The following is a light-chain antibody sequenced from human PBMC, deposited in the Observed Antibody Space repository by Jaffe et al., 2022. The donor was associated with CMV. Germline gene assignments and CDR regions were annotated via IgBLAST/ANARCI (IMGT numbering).Light chain of an antibody. CDR3: QSYDTGLSAWV. J-gene: IGLJ3*02. CDR1: SSNIGTRFT. Sequence: QSVLTQPPSVSGAPGQRVTISCTGSSSNIGTRFTVHWYQQLPQAAPKLLIYAINHRPSGVPDRFSGSKSGTSASLAITGLQAEDEADYYCQSYDTGLSAWVFGGGTKLTVL. V-gene: IGLV1-40*01. CDR2: AIN.